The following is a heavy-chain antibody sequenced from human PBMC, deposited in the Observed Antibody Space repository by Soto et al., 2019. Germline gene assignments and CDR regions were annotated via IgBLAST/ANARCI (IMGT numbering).Heavy chain of an antibody. CDR1: GFTFDDYA. V-gene: IGHV3-9*01. CDR3: VKASGHDFGNGYFNF. CDR2: ITWNSASI. Sequence: EMQLVESGGGLVQPGRSLRLSCAASGFTFDDYAMHWVRQVPGKGLEWVSGITWNSASIGYADSVKDRFTTSRDNAKNALYLEMNSLRTEETAFYCCVKASGHDFGNGYFNFWGQGAL. D-gene: IGHD3-3*01. J-gene: IGHJ4*02.